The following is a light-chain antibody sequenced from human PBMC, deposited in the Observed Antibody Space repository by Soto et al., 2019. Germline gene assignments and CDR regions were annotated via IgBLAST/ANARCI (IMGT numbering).Light chain of an antibody. CDR1: QNINTN. J-gene: IGKJ5*01. Sequence: DIVMTQSPATLSVSPGERATLSCRASQNINTNLAWYQQKPGQAPRLLVYGAFTRAPGIPARFSGSGSGTEFALTITSLQSEDFAVYYCQQYKNWPPITFGQGTRLEIK. CDR3: QQYKNWPPIT. V-gene: IGKV3-15*01. CDR2: GAF.